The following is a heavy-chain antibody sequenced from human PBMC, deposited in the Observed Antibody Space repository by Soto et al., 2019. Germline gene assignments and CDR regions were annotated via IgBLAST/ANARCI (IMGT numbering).Heavy chain of an antibody. Sequence: GGSLRLSCAASGFTFSDYAMSWVRQAPGKGLEWVSTLTRNDYTYYADSVKGRFTISRDNSKNTLYLQMDSLRAEDMAVYYCAREFSPGSPNYDYWGLGTLVTVSS. V-gene: IGHV3-23*01. D-gene: IGHD3-10*01. CDR1: GFTFSDYA. J-gene: IGHJ4*02. CDR2: LTRNDYT. CDR3: AREFSPGSPNYDY.